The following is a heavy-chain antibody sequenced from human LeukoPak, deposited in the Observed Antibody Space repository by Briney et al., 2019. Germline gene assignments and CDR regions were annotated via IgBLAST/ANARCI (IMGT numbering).Heavy chain of an antibody. D-gene: IGHD6-19*01. CDR2: IYYSGST. CDR1: GGSIGSGGYY. V-gene: IGHV4-31*03. J-gene: IGHJ4*02. CDR3: ARAVAGTAGVVL. Sequence: SQTLSLTCTVSGGSIGSGGYYWSWIRQHPGKGLEWIGYIYYSGSTYYNPSLKSRVTISVDTSKNQFSLKLSSVTAADTAVYYCARAVAGTAGVVLWGQGTLVTVSS.